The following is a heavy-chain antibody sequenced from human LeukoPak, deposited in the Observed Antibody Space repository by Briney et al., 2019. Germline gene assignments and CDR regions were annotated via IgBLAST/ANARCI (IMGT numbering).Heavy chain of an antibody. J-gene: IGHJ4*02. V-gene: IGHV4-4*02. CDR3: ARVNINNWHSCDY. CDR1: GFTFNSYA. Sequence: GSLRLSCAASGFTFNSYAMHWVRQPPGKGLEWIGEIYHSGSPNYNPSLKSRVTISVDKSRNHFSLNLSSVTAADTAVYYCARVNINNWHSCDYWGQGTLVTVSS. CDR2: IYHSGSP. D-gene: IGHD1-1*01.